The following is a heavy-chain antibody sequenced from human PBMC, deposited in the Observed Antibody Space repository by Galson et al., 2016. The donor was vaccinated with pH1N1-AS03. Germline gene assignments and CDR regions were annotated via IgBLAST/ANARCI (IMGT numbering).Heavy chain of an antibody. CDR2: LQSKNDGGTA. J-gene: IGHJ5*02. Sequence: SLRLSCAASGLTFSTAWMSWVRQAPGKGLEWVGRLQSKNDGGTADYDAPLKGRFTISREDSKNTLYLQMDSLETEDTAVYYCTTERNFFDPWGQGTLVTVCS. D-gene: IGHD4-11*01. CDR1: GLTFSTAW. V-gene: IGHV3-15*01. CDR3: TTERNFFDP.